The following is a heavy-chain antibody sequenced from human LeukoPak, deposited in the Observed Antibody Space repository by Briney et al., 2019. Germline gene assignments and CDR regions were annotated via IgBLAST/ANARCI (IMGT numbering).Heavy chain of an antibody. CDR1: GFTFSSYG. J-gene: IGHJ6*03. V-gene: IGHV3-33*01. CDR3: ASPGAPNYYYMDV. CDR2: IWYDGSNK. Sequence: PGRSLRLSCAASGFTFSSYGMHWVRQAPGKGLEWVAVIWYDGSNKYYADSVKGRFTISRDNSKNTLYLQMNSLRAEDTAVYYCASPGAPNYYYMDVWDKGTTVTVSS.